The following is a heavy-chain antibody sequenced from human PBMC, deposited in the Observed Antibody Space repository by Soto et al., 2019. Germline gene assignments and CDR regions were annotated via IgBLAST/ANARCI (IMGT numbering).Heavy chain of an antibody. J-gene: IGHJ6*02. CDR1: GYSFTTYG. CDR2: ISAYNGNT. CDR3: AREGPAPYYYYGMDV. Sequence: QVQLVQSGGEVKKPGASVKVSCKTSGYSFTTYGISWVRQAPGQGLEWMGWISAYNGNTNYAQSLQDRVNMTTDTSTSTAYMELRRLRSDDTAVYYCAREGPAPYYYYGMDVLGQGSTVTVSS. V-gene: IGHV1-18*01.